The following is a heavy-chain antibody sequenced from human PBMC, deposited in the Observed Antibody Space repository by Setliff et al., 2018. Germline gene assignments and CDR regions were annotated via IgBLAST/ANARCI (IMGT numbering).Heavy chain of an antibody. CDR1: GYTFTSYY. Sequence: ASVKVSCKASGYTFTSYYMHWVRQAPGQGLEWMGIINPSGGSTSYAQKFQGRVTMTRDTSTSTVYMELSSLRSDDTAMYYCARGSSSLNWFDPWGQGTLVTVSS. CDR3: ARGSSSLNWFDP. CDR2: INPSGGST. V-gene: IGHV1-46*01. J-gene: IGHJ5*02. D-gene: IGHD6-13*01.